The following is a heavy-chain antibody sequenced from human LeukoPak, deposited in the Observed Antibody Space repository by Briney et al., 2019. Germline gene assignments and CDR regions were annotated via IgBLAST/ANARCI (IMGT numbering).Heavy chain of an antibody. CDR1: GYTLTELS. CDR3: ARDQRNTDAFDI. J-gene: IGHJ3*02. D-gene: IGHD1-1*01. Sequence: ASVKVSCKVSGYTLTELSTHWVRQAPGKGLEWMGGFDPEDGETIYAQKFQGRVTMTTDTSTSTAYMELRSLRSDDTAVYYCARDQRNTDAFDIWGQGTMVTVSS. CDR2: FDPEDGET. V-gene: IGHV1-24*01.